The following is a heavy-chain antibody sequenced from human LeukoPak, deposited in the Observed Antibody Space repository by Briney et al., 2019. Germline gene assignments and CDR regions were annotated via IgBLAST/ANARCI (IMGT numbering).Heavy chain of an antibody. V-gene: IGHV3-30*03. CDR2: ISYDGSNE. Sequence: QPGGSLRLSCAASGFTFSSYGIHWVRQAPGKGLEWVAVISYDGSNEYYADSVKGRFAIFRDNSKNTLYLQVSSLRTDDTAIYYCARADYGDYQQRGSWGQGTLVTVSS. J-gene: IGHJ5*02. D-gene: IGHD4-17*01. CDR3: ARADYGDYQQRGS. CDR1: GFTFSSYG.